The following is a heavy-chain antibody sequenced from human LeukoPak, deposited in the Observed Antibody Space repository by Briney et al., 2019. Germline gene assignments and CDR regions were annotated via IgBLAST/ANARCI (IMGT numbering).Heavy chain of an antibody. V-gene: IGHV3-21*01. CDR2: ISSNSSYI. Sequence: AGGSLRLSCAASGFTFSSYSMNWVRQAPGKGLEWVSSISSNSSYIYYADSVKGRFTISRDNAKNSLYLQMNSLRAEDTAVYYCARDPDYYGSGSYYNLRRYYYGMDVWAQGTTVTVSS. J-gene: IGHJ6*02. CDR1: GFTFSSYS. CDR3: ARDPDYYGSGSYYNLRRYYYGMDV. D-gene: IGHD3-10*01.